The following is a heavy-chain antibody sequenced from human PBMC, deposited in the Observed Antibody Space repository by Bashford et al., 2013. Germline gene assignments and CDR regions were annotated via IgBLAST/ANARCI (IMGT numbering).Heavy chain of an antibody. CDR3: AREYSGRYSSLDY. Sequence: GGSLRLSCAASGFTFDDYAMHWVRQAPGKGLEWVSGIWYDGSKENYADSVKGRFTLSRDTAKNSLFLQMNSLRAEDTAVYYCAREYSGRYSSLDYWGQGALVTVSS. CDR2: IWYDGSKE. J-gene: IGHJ4*02. D-gene: IGHD1-26*01. V-gene: IGHV3-33*08. CDR1: GFTFDDYA.